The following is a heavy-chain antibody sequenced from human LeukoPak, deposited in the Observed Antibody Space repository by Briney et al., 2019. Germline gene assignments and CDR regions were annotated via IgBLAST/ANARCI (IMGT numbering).Heavy chain of an antibody. CDR2: ISAYYGNT. V-gene: IGHV1-18*01. CDR1: GYTFTSHG. CDR3: ARKRINYYGSGSRSTNWFDP. J-gene: IGHJ5*02. D-gene: IGHD3-10*01. Sequence: ASVKVSCKASGYTFTSHGISWVRQAPGQGLEWMGWISAYYGNTNYAQKLQGRVTMTTDTSTSTAYMELRSLRSDDTAVYYCARKRINYYGSGSRSTNWFDPWGQGTLVTVSS.